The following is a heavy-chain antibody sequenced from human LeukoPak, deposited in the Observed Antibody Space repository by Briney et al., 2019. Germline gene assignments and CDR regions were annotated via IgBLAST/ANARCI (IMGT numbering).Heavy chain of an antibody. CDR3: AKEGVVVAAGFYFDY. CDR2: ISYDGSNK. V-gene: IGHV3-30*18. J-gene: IGHJ4*02. Sequence: GRSLRLSCAASGFTFSSYGMHWVRQAPGKGLEWVAVISYDGSNKYYADSMKGRFTISRDNSKNTLYLQMNSLRAEDTAVYYCAKEGVVVAAGFYFDYWGQGTLVTVSS. CDR1: GFTFSSYG. D-gene: IGHD2-15*01.